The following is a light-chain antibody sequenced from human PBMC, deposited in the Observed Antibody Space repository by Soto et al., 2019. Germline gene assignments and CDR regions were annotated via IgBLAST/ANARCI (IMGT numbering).Light chain of an antibody. V-gene: IGKV3-11*01. J-gene: IGKJ4*01. CDR2: DAS. CDR1: QGVRHF. CDR3: QQRSDWPT. Sequence: EIVLTQSPATLSLSPGERATLSCRASQGVRHFLAWYQQKPGQAPRLLIYDASIRATGVPARFSGSGSGTDFTLTISSLEPEDFAVYYCQQRSDWPTFGGGTKVEIK.